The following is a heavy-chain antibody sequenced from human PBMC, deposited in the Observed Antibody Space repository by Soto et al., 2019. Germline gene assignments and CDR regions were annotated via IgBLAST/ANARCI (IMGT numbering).Heavy chain of an antibody. CDR1: GFTFDAYA. V-gene: IGHV3-9*01. CDR3: ARGDYITYWYFDL. D-gene: IGHD4-17*01. J-gene: IGHJ2*01. Sequence: EVQLVESGGGLVQPGSSLRLSCAASGFTFDAYAMNWVRQTPAKGLEWVSGISWNSGSIGYADSVKGRFTISRDNAKNSLYLQMNRLRAEDTALYYCARGDYITYWYFDLWGRGTLVTVSS. CDR2: ISWNSGSI.